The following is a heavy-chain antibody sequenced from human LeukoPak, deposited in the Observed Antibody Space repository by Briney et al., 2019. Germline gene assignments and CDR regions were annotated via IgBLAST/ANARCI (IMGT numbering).Heavy chain of an antibody. CDR1: GGSISSSSYY. J-gene: IGHJ4*02. CDR3: ARVTGYMIEDYFDY. D-gene: IGHD3-22*01. CDR2: IYYSGST. V-gene: IGHV4-39*07. Sequence: SETLSLTCTVSGGSISSSSYYWGWIRQPPGKGLEWIGNIYYSGSTYYNPSLKSRVTISVDTSKNQFSLKLSSVTAADTAVYYCARVTGYMIEDYFDYWGQGTLVTVSS.